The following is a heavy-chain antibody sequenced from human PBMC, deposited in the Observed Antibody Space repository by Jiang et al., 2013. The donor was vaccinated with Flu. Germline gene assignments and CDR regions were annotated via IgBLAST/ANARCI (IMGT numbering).Heavy chain of an antibody. CDR1: GGSITGYY. D-gene: IGHD3-16*01. Sequence: SGSGLVKPSETLSLTCTVSGGSITGYYWSWIRQPPGKPLEWIGYISYSGSTNYNPSLNSRVTISVDTSKNHFSLRLTSVTAADTAVYYCARSPFWGTNSRGWFDPWGQGTLVTVSS. CDR3: ARSPFWGTNSRGWFDP. CDR2: ISYSGST. V-gene: IGHV4-59*13. J-gene: IGHJ5*02.